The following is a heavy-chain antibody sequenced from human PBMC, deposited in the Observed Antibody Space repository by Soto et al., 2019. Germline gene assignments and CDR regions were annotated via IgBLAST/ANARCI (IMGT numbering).Heavy chain of an antibody. CDR3: ARPFYTSESYHYYYGMDV. V-gene: IGHV3-30-3*01. CDR1: GFSFSTYA. Sequence: QVQLVESGGGVVQPARSLRLSCAASGFSFSTYAVHWFRQAPGKGLEWVALISYDGSNKHYVDSVKGRFTISRDNSQNTVSLQMNSLRPEDTAVYYCARPFYTSESYHYYYGMDVWGQGTTVTVS. D-gene: IGHD2-2*02. CDR2: ISYDGSNK. J-gene: IGHJ6*02.